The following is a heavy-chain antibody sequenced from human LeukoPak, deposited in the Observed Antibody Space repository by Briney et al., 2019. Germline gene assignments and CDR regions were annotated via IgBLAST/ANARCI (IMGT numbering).Heavy chain of an antibody. Sequence: KAGGSLRLSCAASGFTSSNYNINWVRQAPGKGLEWVSSISSSGSYIYYADSVKGRFTISRDNAKNSMFLQMNSLRAEDTAVYYCAKDRGSYSSYYFDYWGQGTLVTVSS. CDR2: ISSSGSYI. CDR1: GFTSSNYN. D-gene: IGHD1-26*01. V-gene: IGHV3-21*01. J-gene: IGHJ4*02. CDR3: AKDRGSYSSYYFDY.